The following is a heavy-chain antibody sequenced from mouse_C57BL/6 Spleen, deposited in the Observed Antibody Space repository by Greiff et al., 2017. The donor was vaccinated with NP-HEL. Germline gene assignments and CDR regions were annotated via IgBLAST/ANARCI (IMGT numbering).Heavy chain of an antibody. V-gene: IGHV1-63*01. D-gene: IGHD2-2*01. CDR3: ARAGGYDDVLYYFDY. Sequence: QVQLQQSGAELVRPGTSVKMSCKASGYTFTNYWIGWAKQRPGHGLEWIGDIYPGGGYTNYNETFKGKATLTADKSSSTAYMQFSSLTSEDSAIYYCARAGGYDDVLYYFDYWGQGTTLTVSS. J-gene: IGHJ2*01. CDR1: GYTFTNYW. CDR2: IYPGGGYT.